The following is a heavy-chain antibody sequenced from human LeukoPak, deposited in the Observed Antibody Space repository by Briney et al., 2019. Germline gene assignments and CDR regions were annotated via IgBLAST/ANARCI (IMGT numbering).Heavy chain of an antibody. V-gene: IGHV3-33*01. Sequence: GGSLRLSCAASGFTFSSYGMHWVRQAPGKGLKWVAVIWYDGSNKYYADSVKGRFTISRDNSKNTLYLQMNSLRAEDTAVYYCARDNYYDSSGYYGYWGQGTLVTVSS. CDR2: IWYDGSNK. D-gene: IGHD3-22*01. CDR3: ARDNYYDSSGYYGY. CDR1: GFTFSSYG. J-gene: IGHJ4*02.